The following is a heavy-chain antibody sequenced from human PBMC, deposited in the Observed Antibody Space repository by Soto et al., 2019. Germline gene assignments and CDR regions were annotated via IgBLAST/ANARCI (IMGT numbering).Heavy chain of an antibody. CDR1: GYTFTDYY. Sequence: ASVKVSCKASGYTFTDYYVHWVRQAPGQGLEWMGWINPNSGGTNSAQKFQGRVTMTRDTSISTAYMELSRLRSDDTAVYYCARRKGDYYDSSGHHYYFDYWGQGTLVTVSS. D-gene: IGHD3-22*01. V-gene: IGHV1-2*02. CDR2: INPNSGGT. J-gene: IGHJ4*02. CDR3: ARRKGDYYDSSGHHYYFDY.